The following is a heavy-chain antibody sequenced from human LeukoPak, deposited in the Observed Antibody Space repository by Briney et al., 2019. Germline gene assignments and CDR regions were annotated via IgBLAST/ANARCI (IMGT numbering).Heavy chain of an antibody. CDR2: INPNSGGT. J-gene: IGHJ6*04. Sequence: ASVKVSCKASGYTFTGYYMHWVRQAPGQGLEWMGWINPNSGGTDYAQKFQGWVTMTRDTSISTAYMEPSRLRSDDTAVYYCARATRITMVRGVSSGGMDVWGKGTTVTVSS. D-gene: IGHD3-10*01. CDR3: ARATRITMVRGVSSGGMDV. CDR1: GYTFTGYY. V-gene: IGHV1-2*04.